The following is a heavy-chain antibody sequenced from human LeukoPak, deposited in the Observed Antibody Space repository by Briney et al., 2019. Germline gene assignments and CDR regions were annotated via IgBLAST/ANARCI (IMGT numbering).Heavy chain of an antibody. J-gene: IGHJ4*02. Sequence: GGSLRLSCAASGFTFSDYYMSWVRQAPGKGLEWVSAISGSGGSTYYADSVKGRFTISRDSSKNTLYLQMNSLRAEDTAVYYCAKDPMSYSGLYFDYWGQGTLVTVSS. CDR2: ISGSGGST. CDR3: AKDPMSYSGLYFDY. V-gene: IGHV3-23*01. D-gene: IGHD1-26*01. CDR1: GFTFSDYY.